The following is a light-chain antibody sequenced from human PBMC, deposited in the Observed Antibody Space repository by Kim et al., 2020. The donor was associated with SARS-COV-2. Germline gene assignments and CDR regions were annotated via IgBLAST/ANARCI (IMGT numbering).Light chain of an antibody. CDR3: QQRTTSLT. Sequence: SFSPGERATLSCRASQSVSSYLAWYQQKPGQAPRLLIYDASQRAPGIPARFSGGGSVTEFTLTISSLEPEDFAVYYCQQRTTSLTFGGGTKVDIK. CDR2: DAS. CDR1: QSVSSY. V-gene: IGKV3-11*01. J-gene: IGKJ4*01.